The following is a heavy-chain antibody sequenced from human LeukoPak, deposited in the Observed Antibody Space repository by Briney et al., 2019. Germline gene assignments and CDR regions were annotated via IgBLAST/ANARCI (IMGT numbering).Heavy chain of an antibody. Sequence: GESLRLSCAASGFKFSNHWMHWVRQSPGKGLVWVARINNDGSDTSHADSVEGRFTISRDNAANTLYLQMNSLRVEDTAMYFCARNNWGIDEWGQGTLVTVSS. CDR2: INNDGSDT. CDR1: GFKFSNHW. J-gene: IGHJ4*02. V-gene: IGHV3-74*01. D-gene: IGHD7-27*01. CDR3: ARNNWGIDE.